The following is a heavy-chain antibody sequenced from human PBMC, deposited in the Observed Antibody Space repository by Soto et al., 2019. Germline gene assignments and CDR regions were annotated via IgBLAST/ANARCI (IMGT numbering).Heavy chain of an antibody. D-gene: IGHD5-18*01. CDR3: ARSPRGYSNDC. V-gene: IGHV4-59*01. CDR2: IHYSGST. J-gene: IGHJ4*02. Sequence: PSETLSLTCTVSGGSISSYYWGWIRQPPGKGLEWIGYIHYSGSTDHNPSLKSRVTISVDTSKNQFSLKLTSVTAADTAVYYCARSPRGYSNDCWGQGTLVTVSS. CDR1: GGSISSYY.